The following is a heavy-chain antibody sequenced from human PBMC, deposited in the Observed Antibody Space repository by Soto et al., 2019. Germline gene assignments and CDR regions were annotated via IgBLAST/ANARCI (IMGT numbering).Heavy chain of an antibody. V-gene: IGHV4-31*03. CDR1: GGSISSGGYY. CDR2: IYYSGST. CDR3: AREYDSSGSLDY. D-gene: IGHD3-22*01. J-gene: IGHJ4*02. Sequence: PSETLSLTCTVSGGSISSGGYYWSWIRQHPGKGLEWIGYIYYSGSTYYNPSLKSRVTISVDTSKNQFSLKLSSVTAADTAVYYCAREYDSSGSLDYWGQGTLVTVSS.